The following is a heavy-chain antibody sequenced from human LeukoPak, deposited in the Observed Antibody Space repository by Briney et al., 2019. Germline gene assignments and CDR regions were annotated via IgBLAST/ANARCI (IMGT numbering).Heavy chain of an antibody. CDR3: ARDADIVVVVAVGYFDY. CDR2: ISYDGSNK. J-gene: IGHJ4*02. Sequence: GGSLRLSCAASGFTFSSYAMHWVRQAPGKGLEWVAVISYDGSNKYYADSVKGRFTISRDNSKNTLYLQMNSLRAEDTAVYYCARDADIVVVVAVGYFDYWGQGTLVTVSS. V-gene: IGHV3-30-3*01. CDR1: GFTFSSYA. D-gene: IGHD2-15*01.